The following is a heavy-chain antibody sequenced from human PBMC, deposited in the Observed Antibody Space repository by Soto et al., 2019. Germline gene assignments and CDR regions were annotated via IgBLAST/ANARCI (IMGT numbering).Heavy chain of an antibody. V-gene: IGHV1-18*01. D-gene: IGHD2-2*01. CDR1: GYTFTSYG. CDR2: ISAYNGNT. J-gene: IGHJ5*02. CDR3: ARDGRGYCSSTSCSSWFDP. Sequence: ASVKVSCKASGYTFTSYGISWVRQAPGQGLEWMGRISAYNGNTNYAQKLQGRVTMTTDTSTSTAYMELSSLRSEDTAVYYCARDGRGYCSSTSCSSWFDPWGQGTLVTVSS.